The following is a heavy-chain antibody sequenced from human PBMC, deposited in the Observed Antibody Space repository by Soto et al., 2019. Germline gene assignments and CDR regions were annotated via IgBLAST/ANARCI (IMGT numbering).Heavy chain of an antibody. D-gene: IGHD1-26*01. V-gene: IGHV3-30*18. CDR3: AKDSGGSSPAFDY. J-gene: IGHJ4*02. CDR1: GFTFSSYG. CDR2: ISYDGSNK. Sequence: GGSLRLSYAASGFTFSSYGMHWVRQAPGKGLEWVALISYDGSNKYYTDSVKGRFTISRDNSKNTLYLQMNSLRAEDTAVFYCAKDSGGSSPAFDYWGQGTLVTVSS.